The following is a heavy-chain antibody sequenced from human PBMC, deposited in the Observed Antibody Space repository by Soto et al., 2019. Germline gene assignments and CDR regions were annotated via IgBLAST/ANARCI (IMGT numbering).Heavy chain of an antibody. CDR3: ARVASSYDFWSGYPY. CDR1: GYTFTSYY. V-gene: IGHV1-46*01. Sequence: GASVKVSWKASGYTFTSYYIHWVRQAPGQGLEWMGIINPSGGSTSYAQKFQGRVTMTRDTSTSTVYMELSSLRSEDTAVYYCARVASSYDFWSGYPYWGQGTLVTAPQ. CDR2: INPSGGST. J-gene: IGHJ4*02. D-gene: IGHD3-3*01.